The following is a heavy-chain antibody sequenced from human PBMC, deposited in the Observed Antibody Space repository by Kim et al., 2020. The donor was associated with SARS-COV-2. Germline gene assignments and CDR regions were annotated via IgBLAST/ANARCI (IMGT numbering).Heavy chain of an antibody. D-gene: IGHD6-13*01. Sequence: GGSLRLSCAASGFTFSSYAMHWVRQAPGKGLEWVAVISYDGSNKYYADSVKGRFTISRDNSKNTLYLQMNSLRAEDTAVYYCARVQSSSSLYYYGMDVWGQGTTVTVSS. CDR1: GFTFSSYA. J-gene: IGHJ6*02. V-gene: IGHV3-30-3*01. CDR2: ISYDGSNK. CDR3: ARVQSSSSLYYYGMDV.